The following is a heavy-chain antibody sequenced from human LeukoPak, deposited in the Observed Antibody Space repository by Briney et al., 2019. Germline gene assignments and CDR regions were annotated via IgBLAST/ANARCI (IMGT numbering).Heavy chain of an antibody. CDR3: ATSLRQWLATVPFDY. CDR2: INPNSGGT. CDR1: GYTFTGYY. D-gene: IGHD6-19*01. V-gene: IGHV1-2*06. J-gene: IGHJ4*02. Sequence: ASVKVSCKASGYTFTGYYMDWVRQAPGQGLEWMGRINPNSGGTNYAQKFQGRVTMTRDTSISTAYMELSRLRSDDTAVYYCATSLRQWLATVPFDYWGQGTLVTVSS.